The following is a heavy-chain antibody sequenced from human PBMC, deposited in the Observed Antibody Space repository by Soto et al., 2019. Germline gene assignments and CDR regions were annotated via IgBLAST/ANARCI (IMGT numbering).Heavy chain of an antibody. CDR1: GGTFSSYA. J-gene: IGHJ6*02. Sequence: QVQLVQSGAEVKKPGSSVKVSCKASGGTFSSYAISWVRQAPGQGLEWMGGIIPIFGTANYAQKFQGRVTITADESTSTAYMELSSLRSEDTAVYYCARNPRVYYDFWSGYYTDWGQGTTVTVSS. V-gene: IGHV1-69*01. CDR2: IIPIFGTA. CDR3: ARNPRVYYDFWSGYYTD. D-gene: IGHD3-3*01.